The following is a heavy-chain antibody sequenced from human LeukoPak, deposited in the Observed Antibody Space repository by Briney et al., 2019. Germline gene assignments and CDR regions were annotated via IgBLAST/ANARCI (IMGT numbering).Heavy chain of an antibody. D-gene: IGHD3/OR15-3a*01. J-gene: IGHJ4*02. Sequence: GASVKVSCKASGYTFTGYYMHWVRQAPGQGLEWMGWINPNSGGTNYAQKFQGRVTMTRDMSTSTVYMELSSLRSEDTAVYYCASERKTWGGYDLRSEPNYWGQGTLVTVSS. CDR2: INPNSGGT. CDR1: GYTFTGYY. CDR3: ASERKTWGGYDLRSEPNY. V-gene: IGHV1-2*02.